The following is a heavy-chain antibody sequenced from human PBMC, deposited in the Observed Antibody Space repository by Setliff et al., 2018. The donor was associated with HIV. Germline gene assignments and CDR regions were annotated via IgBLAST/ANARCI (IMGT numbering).Heavy chain of an antibody. D-gene: IGHD4-17*01. V-gene: IGHV3-49*03. CDR2: IRTKAYRGTT. CDR1: GFTFGDYP. J-gene: IGHJ5*02. CDR3: SRGARPTDEYVWFDP. Sequence: PGGSLRLSCATSGFTFGDYPMSWFRQAPGKGLEWVSFIRTKAYRGTTEYAASVEGRFTISRDDSTSIAYLQMNSLRTEDTAVYFCSRGARPTDEYVWFDPWGQGTLVTVSS.